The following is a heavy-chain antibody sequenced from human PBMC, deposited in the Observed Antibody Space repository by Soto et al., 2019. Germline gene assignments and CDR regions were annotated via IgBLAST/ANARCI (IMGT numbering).Heavy chain of an antibody. CDR3: ARKWQQLVNFDY. CDR1: GGSFSVYY. J-gene: IGHJ4*02. CDR2: INHSGST. V-gene: IGHV4-34*01. D-gene: IGHD6-13*01. Sequence: SETLSLTCAVYGGSFSVYYWSWIRQPPGKGLEWIGEINHSGSTNYNPSLKSRVTISVDTSKNQFSLKLSSVTAADTAVYYCARKWQQLVNFDYWGQGTLVTVSS.